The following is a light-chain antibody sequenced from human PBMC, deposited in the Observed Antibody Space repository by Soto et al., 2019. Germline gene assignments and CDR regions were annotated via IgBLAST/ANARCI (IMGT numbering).Light chain of an antibody. CDR1: GGDIGRYDF. V-gene: IGLV2-8*01. J-gene: IGLJ2*01. CDR2: EVD. CDR3: SAYAGGNITI. Sequence: QSVLAQPPSASGSPGQSVTISCSGSGGDIGRYDFVSWYQQYPGKVPKLLIYEVDKRPSGVPDRFSGSKSGDRASLTASGLRPEDEAHYHCSAYAGGNITIFGGGTK.